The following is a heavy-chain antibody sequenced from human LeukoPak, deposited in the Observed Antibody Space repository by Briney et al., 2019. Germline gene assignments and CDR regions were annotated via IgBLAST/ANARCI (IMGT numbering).Heavy chain of an antibody. Sequence: PGTSLRLSCAASGFTFSSYGMHWVRQAPGKGLEWVSVISTDGTTTYYADSVQGRFTISRDNSKNTLYLQMNSLRAEDTAVYYCANDLSDIVVVPAVNTNFDYWGQGTLVTVSS. V-gene: IGHV3-30*18. D-gene: IGHD2-2*01. CDR3: ANDLSDIVVVPAVNTNFDY. J-gene: IGHJ4*02. CDR1: GFTFSSYG. CDR2: ISTDGTTT.